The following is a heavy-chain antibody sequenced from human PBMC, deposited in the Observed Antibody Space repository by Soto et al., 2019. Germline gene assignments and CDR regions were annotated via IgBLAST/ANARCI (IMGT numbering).Heavy chain of an antibody. CDR1: GFTFSDYA. J-gene: IGHJ4*02. Sequence: HPGGSLRLSCAASGFTFSDYAMNWVRQAPGKGLEWVSVISGSGGSTFYADSVKGRFTISRDNSKNTLYLQMNSLTAEDTAIYYCAKDRQWLVAFDYWGQGTQVTVSS. V-gene: IGHV3-23*01. D-gene: IGHD6-19*01. CDR3: AKDRQWLVAFDY. CDR2: ISGSGGST.